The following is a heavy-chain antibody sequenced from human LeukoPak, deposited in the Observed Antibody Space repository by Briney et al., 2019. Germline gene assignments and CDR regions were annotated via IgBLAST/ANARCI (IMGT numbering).Heavy chain of an antibody. Sequence: GGSLRLSCAASGFTVSSNYMSWVRQAPGKGLEWVSVIYSGGSTYYADSVKGRFTISRDNSKNTLYLQMNSLRAEDTAVYYCAREPPRPYYYYGMDVWGQGTTVTVS. V-gene: IGHV3-53*01. CDR3: AREPPRPYYYYGMDV. CDR1: GFTVSSNY. CDR2: IYSGGST. J-gene: IGHJ6*02.